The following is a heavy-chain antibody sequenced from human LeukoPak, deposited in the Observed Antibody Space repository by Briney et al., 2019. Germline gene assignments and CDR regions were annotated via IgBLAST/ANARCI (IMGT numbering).Heavy chain of an antibody. Sequence: PSETLSLTCTVSGGSISSSSYYWGWIRQPPGKGLEWIGSIYYSGNTYYNPSLKSRLTISVDTSKNQFSLKLSSVTAADTAVYYCARLEISGTDYWGQGTLVTVSS. V-gene: IGHV4-39*01. CDR2: IYYSGNT. CDR3: ARLEISGTDY. D-gene: IGHD1-26*01. CDR1: GGSISSSSYY. J-gene: IGHJ4*02.